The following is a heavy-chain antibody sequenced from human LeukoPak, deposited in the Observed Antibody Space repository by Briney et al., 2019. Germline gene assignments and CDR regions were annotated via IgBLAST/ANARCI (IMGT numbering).Heavy chain of an antibody. CDR3: AKGIESSGSYYTSFDY. J-gene: IGHJ4*02. Sequence: GGSLRLSCAASGFTFTRYAMKWVRQAPGKGLEWVSTVSGPGDNTYYADSVKGRFTISRDNSKNTLSLQMNSLRAEDTAVYYCAKGIESSGSYYTSFDYWGQGTLVTVSS. V-gene: IGHV3-23*01. CDR2: VSGPGDNT. CDR1: GFTFTRYA. D-gene: IGHD1-26*01.